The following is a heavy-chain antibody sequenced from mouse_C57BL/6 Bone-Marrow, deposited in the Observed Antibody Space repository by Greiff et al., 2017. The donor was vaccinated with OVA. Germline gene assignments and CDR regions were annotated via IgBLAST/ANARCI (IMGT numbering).Heavy chain of an antibody. D-gene: IGHD1-1*01. Sequence: VQLQQSGAELARPGASVKLSCKASGYTFTSYGISWVKQRTGQGLEWIGEIYPRSGNTYYNEKFKGKATLTADKSSSTAYMELRSLTSEDSAVYVCGRGRGYYYGSPPYAMDYWGQGTSVTVSS. CDR3: GRGRGYYYGSPPYAMDY. CDR2: IYPRSGNT. CDR1: GYTFTSYG. V-gene: IGHV1-81*01. J-gene: IGHJ4*01.